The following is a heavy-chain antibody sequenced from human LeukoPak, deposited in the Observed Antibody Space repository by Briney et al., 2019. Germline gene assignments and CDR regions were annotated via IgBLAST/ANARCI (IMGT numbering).Heavy chain of an antibody. CDR2: IYHSGST. J-gene: IGHJ5*02. CDR3: ARVDQYQLLYVPYNWFDP. V-gene: IGHV4-38-2*02. Sequence: PSETLSLTCTVSGYSISSGYYWGWIRQPPGKGLEWIGSIYHSGSTYYNPSLKSRVTISVDTSKNQFSLKLRSVNAADTAVYYCARVDQYQLLYVPYNWFDPWGQGTLVTVSS. D-gene: IGHD2-2*02. CDR1: GYSISSGYY.